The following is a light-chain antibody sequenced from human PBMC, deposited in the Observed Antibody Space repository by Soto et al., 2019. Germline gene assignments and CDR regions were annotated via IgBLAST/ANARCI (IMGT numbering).Light chain of an antibody. CDR1: QSINSNY. V-gene: IGKV3D-20*02. Sequence: EIVLTQSPGTLSLSPGERATLSCRASQSINSNYLAWYQQKPGQAPRLLMYGVSTRATGIPARFSGSGSGTDFTLTISSLEPEDFAVYYCQQRSNWMITFGQGTRLEIK. CDR2: GVS. J-gene: IGKJ5*01. CDR3: QQRSNWMIT.